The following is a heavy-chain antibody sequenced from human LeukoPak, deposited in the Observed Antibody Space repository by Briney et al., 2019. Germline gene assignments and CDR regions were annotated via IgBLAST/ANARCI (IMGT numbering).Heavy chain of an antibody. CDR1: GESLNSYY. J-gene: IGHJ4*02. CDR2: IYESGTT. Sequence: SETLSLTCAVYGESLNSYYWSWVRQPPGEGLEWIGEIYESGTTKYNPSPKSRVAISMVPSKQQCSLILSSVTAADTAVYYCARGAWATRLASWGLGTPVIVSS. D-gene: IGHD2-15*01. CDR3: ARGAWATRLAS. V-gene: IGHV4-34*01.